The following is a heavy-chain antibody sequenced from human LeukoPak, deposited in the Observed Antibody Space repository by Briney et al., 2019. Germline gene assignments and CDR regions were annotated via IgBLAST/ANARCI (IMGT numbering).Heavy chain of an antibody. J-gene: IGHJ4*02. Sequence: PGGSLRLSCAASGFTVSANYMSWVRQAPGKGLEWVSVIYSGGSTYYADSVKGRFTIFRDSSKNTLYLQMNSLRAEDTAVYCCARDNGYNSGSLGYWGQETLVTVSS. CDR2: IYSGGST. CDR1: GFTVSANY. CDR3: ARDNGYNSGSLGY. D-gene: IGHD6-19*01. V-gene: IGHV3-66*02.